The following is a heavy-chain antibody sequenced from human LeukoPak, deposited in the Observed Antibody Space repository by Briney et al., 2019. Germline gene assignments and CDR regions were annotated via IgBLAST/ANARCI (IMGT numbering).Heavy chain of an antibody. CDR2: IHHSGNA. Sequence: SETLSLTCTVSGGSISSGNFHWAWIRQPPGKGLECIGSIHHSGNAYYNSSLESRLSISVDVSKNQFSLQLRSVTAADTAVYYCTRVRQGSQSDYWGQGTLVTVSS. V-gene: IGHV4-39*07. CDR3: TRVRQGSQSDY. CDR1: GGSISSGNFH. J-gene: IGHJ4*02.